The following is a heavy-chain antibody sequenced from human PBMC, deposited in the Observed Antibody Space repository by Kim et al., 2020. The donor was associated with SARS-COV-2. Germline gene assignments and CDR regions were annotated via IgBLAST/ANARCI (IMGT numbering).Heavy chain of an antibody. CDR3: ARDGITMVRGVIPFDY. D-gene: IGHD3-10*01. J-gene: IGHJ4*02. Sequence: FQGRVTITRDTSASTAYMELSSLRSEDTAVYYCARDGITMVRGVIPFDYWGQGTLVTVSS. V-gene: IGHV1-3*01.